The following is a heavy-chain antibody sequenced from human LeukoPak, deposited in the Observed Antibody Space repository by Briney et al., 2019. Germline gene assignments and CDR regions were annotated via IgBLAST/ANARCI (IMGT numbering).Heavy chain of an antibody. CDR2: ISGSGTTI. CDR3: AKGVDYSTSYYFDY. J-gene: IGHJ4*02. V-gene: IGHV3-11*01. D-gene: IGHD6-13*01. Sequence: PGGSLRLSCAASGFTFSDFYMTWIRQAPGKGLEWVSYISGSGTTIYYADSVKGRFTISRDNSKNTLYLQMNSLRAEDTAVYYCAKGVDYSTSYYFDYWGQGTLVTVSS. CDR1: GFTFSDFY.